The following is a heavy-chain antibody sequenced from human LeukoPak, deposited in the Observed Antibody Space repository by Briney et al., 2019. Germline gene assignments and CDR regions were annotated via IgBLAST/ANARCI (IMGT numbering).Heavy chain of an antibody. CDR3: AKDRGRYYDSSGYYWGYYFDS. D-gene: IGHD3-22*01. CDR2: ISGGGGST. CDR1: GGSISPHY. Sequence: ETLSLTCTVSGGSISPHYWTWIRQAPGKGLEWVSAISGGGGSTYYADSVKGRFTISRDNSKNTLYLQMSSLRAEDTAVYYCAKDRGRYYDSSGYYWGYYFDSWGQGILVTVST. J-gene: IGHJ4*02. V-gene: IGHV3-23*01.